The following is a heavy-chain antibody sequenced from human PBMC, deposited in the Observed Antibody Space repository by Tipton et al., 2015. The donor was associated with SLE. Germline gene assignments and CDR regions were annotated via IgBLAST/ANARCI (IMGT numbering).Heavy chain of an antibody. D-gene: IGHD2-8*02. Sequence: TLSLTCTVSGGSVNSHYWSWIRQPPGKGLEWIGYSYYNGNSNYSPSLRSRVTISVDTSKNQFSLKLNSVTAADTAVYYCARYPYCAGGVCRYYYYGLDVWGQGTTITVSS. CDR3: ARYPYCAGGVCRYYYYGLDV. CDR2: SYYNGNS. V-gene: IGHV4-59*02. J-gene: IGHJ6*02. CDR1: GGSVNSHY.